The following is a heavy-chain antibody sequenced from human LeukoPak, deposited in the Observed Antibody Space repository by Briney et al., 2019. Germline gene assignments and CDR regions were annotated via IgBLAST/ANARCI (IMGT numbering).Heavy chain of an antibody. CDR1: GYTLTELS. Sequence: ASVKVSCKVSGYTLTELSMHWVRQAPGKGLEWMGGFDPEDGETIYAQKFQGRVTMTEDTSTDTAYMELSSLRSEDTAVYYCATQRGGSYHFDYWGQGTLVTVSS. J-gene: IGHJ4*02. V-gene: IGHV1-24*01. CDR2: FDPEDGET. CDR3: ATQRGGSYHFDY. D-gene: IGHD1-26*01.